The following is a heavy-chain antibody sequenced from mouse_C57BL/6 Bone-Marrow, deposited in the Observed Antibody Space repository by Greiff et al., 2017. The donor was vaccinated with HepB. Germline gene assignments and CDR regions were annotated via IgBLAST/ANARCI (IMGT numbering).Heavy chain of an antibody. Sequence: EVKLQESGAELVKPGASVKLSCTASGFNIKDYYMHWVKQRTEQGLEWIGRIDPEDGETKYAPKFQGKATITADTSSNTAFLQISSLTSEATAVYYGASSYGYDRVYAMDYWGQGTSVTVSS. CDR1: GFNIKDYY. CDR2: IDPEDGET. D-gene: IGHD2-2*01. V-gene: IGHV14-2*01. CDR3: ASSYGYDRVYAMDY. J-gene: IGHJ4*01.